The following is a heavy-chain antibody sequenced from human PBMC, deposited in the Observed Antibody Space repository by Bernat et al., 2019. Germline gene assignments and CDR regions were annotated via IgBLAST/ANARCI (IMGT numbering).Heavy chain of an antibody. CDR2: ISSSSSYI. J-gene: IGHJ3*02. CDR1: GFTFSSYS. V-gene: IGHV3-21*01. CDR3: ARDNRVAFDI. Sequence: EVQLVESGGGLVKPGGSLRLSCAASGFTFSSYSMNWVRQAPGKGLEWVSSISSSSSYIYYTDSVKGRFTISRDNAKNSLYLQMNSLRAEDTAVYYCARDNRVAFDIWGQGTMVTVSS.